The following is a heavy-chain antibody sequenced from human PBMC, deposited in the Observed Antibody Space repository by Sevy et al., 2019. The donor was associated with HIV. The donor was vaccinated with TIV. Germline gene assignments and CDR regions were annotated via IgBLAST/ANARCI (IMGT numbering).Heavy chain of an antibody. J-gene: IGHJ6*02. D-gene: IGHD3-22*01. CDR2: ISFDGDTK. CDR1: GFSFRNFG. CDR3: AKRGGHDTSGYVSYYYYGMDV. Sequence: GGSLRLSCAASGFSFRNFGMHWVRQAPGKGLEWLALISFDGDTKYYGDSVKGRFTISRDNSKNTLYLQMNGLRVEETAVYYCAKRGGHDTSGYVSYYYYGMDVWGQGTTVTVSS. V-gene: IGHV3-30*18.